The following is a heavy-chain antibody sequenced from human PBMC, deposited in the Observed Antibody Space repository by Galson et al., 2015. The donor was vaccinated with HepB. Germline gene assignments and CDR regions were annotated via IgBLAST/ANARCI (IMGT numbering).Heavy chain of an antibody. D-gene: IGHD3-3*01. V-gene: IGHV1-18*01. J-gene: IGHJ5*02. CDR1: GYTFTSYG. CDR3: ARAGGHIDDFWSGYYSEDWFDP. CDR2: ISAYNGNT. Sequence: SVKVSCKASGYTFTSYGISWVRQAPGQGLEWMGWISAYNGNTNYAQKLQGRVTMTTDTSTSTAYMELRSLRSDDTAVYYCARAGGHIDDFWSGYYSEDWFDPWGQGTLVTVSS.